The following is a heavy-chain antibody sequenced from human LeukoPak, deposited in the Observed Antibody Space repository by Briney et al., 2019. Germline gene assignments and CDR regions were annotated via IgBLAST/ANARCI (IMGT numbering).Heavy chain of an antibody. Sequence: ASVKVSCKASGYTFTDYEITWVRQAPGQGLEWMGYISGYNGNTNYAQKLQDRVTMTTETSTSTAYMELMSLRSDDTAVYYCARVRGKPRWYYDSSGNHAFDIWGQGTLVTVSS. CDR3: ARVRGKPRWYYDSSGNHAFDI. CDR2: ISGYNGNT. V-gene: IGHV1-18*01. J-gene: IGHJ3*02. D-gene: IGHD3-22*01. CDR1: GYTFTDYE.